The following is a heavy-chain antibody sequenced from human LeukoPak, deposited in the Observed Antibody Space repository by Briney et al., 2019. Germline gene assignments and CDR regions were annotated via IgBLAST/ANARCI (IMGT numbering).Heavy chain of an antibody. D-gene: IGHD6-19*01. CDR1: GYTFTGYY. CDR2: INPNSGGT. CDR3: ARGRGWLISDDAFDI. J-gene: IGHJ3*02. Sequence: GASVKVSCKASGYTFTGYYMHWVRQAPGQGLEWMGWINPNSGGTNYAQKFQGRVTMTRDTSISTAYMELSRLRSDDTAVYYCARGRGWLISDDAFDIWGQGTMVTVSS. V-gene: IGHV1-2*02.